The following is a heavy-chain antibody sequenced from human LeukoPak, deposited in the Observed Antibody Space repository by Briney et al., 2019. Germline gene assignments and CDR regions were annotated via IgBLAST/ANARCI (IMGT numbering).Heavy chain of an antibody. CDR2: ITSDGSDT. D-gene: IGHD1-14*01. CDR3: AKDYFGTLEY. J-gene: IGHJ4*02. Sequence: GGSLRLSCAASGFPFDISWMHWVRPAPGKGLVWVSRITSDGSDTTYTDSVKGRFTISRDNAKNTLFLQMNSLRAEDTAVYYCAKDYFGTLEYWGRGTLVTVSS. CDR1: GFPFDISW. V-gene: IGHV3-74*01.